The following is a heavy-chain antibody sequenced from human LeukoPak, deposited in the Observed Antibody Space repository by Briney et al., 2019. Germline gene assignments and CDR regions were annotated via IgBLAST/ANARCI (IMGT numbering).Heavy chain of an antibody. V-gene: IGHV3-7*01. CDR3: ARDSQYCSGGSCYPSY. Sequence: EWVXXXKQDGSEKYYVDSVKGRFTISRDNAKNSLYLQMNSLRAEDTAVYYCARDSQYCSGGSCYPSYWGQGTLVTVSS. CDR2: XKQDGSEK. J-gene: IGHJ4*02. D-gene: IGHD2-15*01.